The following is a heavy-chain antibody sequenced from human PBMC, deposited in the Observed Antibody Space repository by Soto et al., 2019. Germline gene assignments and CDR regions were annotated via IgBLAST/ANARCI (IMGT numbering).Heavy chain of an antibody. CDR2: IYYSGST. Sequence: QVQLQESGPGLVKPSQTLSLTCTVSGGSISSGGYYWSWIRQHPGKGLEWIGYIYYSGSTYYNPSLKSRVTISVDTSKNQFSLKLSSVTAADTAVYYCARDPETNRSISYGMDVWGQGTTVTVSS. J-gene: IGHJ6*02. D-gene: IGHD6-6*01. CDR3: ARDPETNRSISYGMDV. V-gene: IGHV4-31*03. CDR1: GGSISSGGYY.